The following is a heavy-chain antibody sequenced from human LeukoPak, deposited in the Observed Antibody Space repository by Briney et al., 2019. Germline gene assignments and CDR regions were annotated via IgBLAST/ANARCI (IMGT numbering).Heavy chain of an antibody. CDR3: ARRQRFSSGWYSDY. Sequence: SETLSLTCSVSGGSIVSDTYYWGWIRQPPGKGLEWIGNIYYTGSTYNNPSLKSRVTISVDTSKNQFSLKVSSVTAADTAVYYCARRQRFSSGWYSDYWGQGALVTVSS. D-gene: IGHD6-19*01. CDR1: GGSIVSDTYY. V-gene: IGHV4-39*01. J-gene: IGHJ4*02. CDR2: IYYTGST.